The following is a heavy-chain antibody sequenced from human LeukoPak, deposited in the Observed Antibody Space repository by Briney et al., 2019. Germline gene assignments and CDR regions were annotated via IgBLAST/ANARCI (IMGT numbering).Heavy chain of an antibody. D-gene: IGHD2-2*01. J-gene: IGHJ4*02. CDR2: VSGSASTT. CDR3: ARTPLVRYFDS. V-gene: IGHV3-23*01. CDR1: GFTFSSYA. Sequence: PGGSLRLSCAASGFTFSSYAMSWVRQARGKGLEWVSAVSGSASTTYYADSVKGRFTISRDNSKNTLYLQMNSLRAEDTALYYCARTPLVRYFDSWGQGTLVTVSS.